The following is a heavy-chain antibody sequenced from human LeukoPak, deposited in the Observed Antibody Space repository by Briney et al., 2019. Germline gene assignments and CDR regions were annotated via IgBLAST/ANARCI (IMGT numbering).Heavy chain of an antibody. CDR3: ARLDATYFDY. Sequence: GRSLRLSCTASGFTFGDYAMSWVRQAPGKGLEWVSVIYSGGSTYYADSVKGRFTISRDNSKNTLYLQMNSLRAEDTAVYYCARLDATYFDYWGQGTLVTVSS. V-gene: IGHV3-53*01. J-gene: IGHJ4*02. CDR2: IYSGGST. CDR1: GFTFGDYA. D-gene: IGHD2-15*01.